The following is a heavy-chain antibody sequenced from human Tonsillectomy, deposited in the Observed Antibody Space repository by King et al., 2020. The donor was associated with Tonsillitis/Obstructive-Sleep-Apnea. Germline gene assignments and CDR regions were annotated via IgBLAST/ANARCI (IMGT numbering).Heavy chain of an antibody. Sequence: VQLVQSGAEVKKPGASVKVSCKASGYTFTGYYMHWMRQDPGQGLEWMGWINPNSGGTKYVQKFQGRVTMTRDTSISTAYMELSRLRSDDTAVYYCARGEIWFGDAWGQGTLVTVSS. V-gene: IGHV1-2*02. CDR3: ARGEIWFGDA. CDR2: INPNSGGT. D-gene: IGHD3-10*01. CDR1: GYTFTGYY. J-gene: IGHJ5*02.